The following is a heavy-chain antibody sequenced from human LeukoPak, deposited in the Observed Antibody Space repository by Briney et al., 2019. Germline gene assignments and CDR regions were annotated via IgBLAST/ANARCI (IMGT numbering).Heavy chain of an antibody. J-gene: IGHJ4*02. CDR3: AREVVAGLRYFDY. CDR1: GGSISSSNW. Sequence: SGTLSLTCAVSGGSISSSNWWSWGRQPPGKGLEWIGEIYHSGSTNYNPSLKSRATISVDKSKNQFSLKLSSVTAADTAVYYCAREVVAGLRYFDYWGQGTLVTVSS. D-gene: IGHD6-19*01. CDR2: IYHSGST. V-gene: IGHV4-4*02.